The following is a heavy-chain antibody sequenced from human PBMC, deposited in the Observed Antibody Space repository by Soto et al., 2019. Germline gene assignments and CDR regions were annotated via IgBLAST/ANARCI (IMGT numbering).Heavy chain of an antibody. Sequence: PSETLSLTCTVSGGSISSYYWSWIRQPPGKGLEWIGYIYYSGSTNHNPSLKSRVTISVDTSKNQFSLKLSSVTAADTAVYYCARGNTYYDFWSGYYTHNWFDPWGQGTLVTVSS. J-gene: IGHJ5*02. V-gene: IGHV4-59*01. D-gene: IGHD3-3*01. CDR2: IYYSGST. CDR1: GGSISSYY. CDR3: ARGNTYYDFWSGYYTHNWFDP.